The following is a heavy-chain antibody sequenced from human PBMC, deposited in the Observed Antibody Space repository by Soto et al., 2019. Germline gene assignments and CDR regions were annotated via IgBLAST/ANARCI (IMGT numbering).Heavy chain of an antibody. CDR3: ATGANFYYDTSRY. Sequence: QVQLVESGGGVVQSGGYLRLSCAAPGFTFSIYALHWVRQAPGKGLEWVAVMSPNGNNQYYADSVKGRFTISRDTSKSTLYLQMTSLRPDDTAVYYCATGANFYYDTSRYCCQGTLVTVSS. CDR1: GFTFSIYA. D-gene: IGHD3-22*01. CDR2: MSPNGNNQ. V-gene: IGHV3-30-3*01. J-gene: IGHJ4*02.